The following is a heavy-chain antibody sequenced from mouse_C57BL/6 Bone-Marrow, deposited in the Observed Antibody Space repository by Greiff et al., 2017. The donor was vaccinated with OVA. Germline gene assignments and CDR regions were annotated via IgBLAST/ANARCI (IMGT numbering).Heavy chain of an antibody. CDR3: ARHYYDYDVAIYAMDY. D-gene: IGHD2-4*01. CDR1: GYTFTSYW. Sequence: QVQLQQPGAELVKPGASVKMSCKASGYTFTSYWITWVRQGPGQGLEWIGDIYPGSGSTNYNEKFKSKATRTVDTSSSTAYMQLSSLTSEDSAVYYCARHYYDYDVAIYAMDYWGQGTSVTVSS. CDR2: IYPGSGST. J-gene: IGHJ4*01. V-gene: IGHV1-55*01.